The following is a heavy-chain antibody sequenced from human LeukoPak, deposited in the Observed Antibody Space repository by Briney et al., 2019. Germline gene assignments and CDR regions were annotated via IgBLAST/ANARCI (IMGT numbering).Heavy chain of an antibody. CDR1: GFTFSSYW. Sequence: RGSLRVSCAASGFTFSSYWMHWVRQAPGKGLVWVSRIHTDGSATDYADSVKGRFTISRDNAKNTLFLQMNSLRDEDTAVYYCTRGTTAARQDYFDYWGQGTLVTVSS. D-gene: IGHD6-6*01. CDR3: TRGTTAARQDYFDY. J-gene: IGHJ4*03. CDR2: IHTDGSAT. V-gene: IGHV3-74*01.